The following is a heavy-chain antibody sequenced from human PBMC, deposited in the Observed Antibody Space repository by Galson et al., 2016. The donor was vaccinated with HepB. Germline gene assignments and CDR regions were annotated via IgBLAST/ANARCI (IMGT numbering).Heavy chain of an antibody. CDR3: AVGRGSSGTYFDH. Sequence: SLRLSCAASGLSVSSNYMSWVRQAPGMGLEWVSIIYSGGSTNSADSVKGRFITSRHNSKKTLYLHMNSLRPEETAVYYCAVGRGSSGTYFDHWGQGTLVTVSS. V-gene: IGHV3-53*04. CDR2: IYSGGST. CDR1: GLSVSSNY. D-gene: IGHD1-26*01. J-gene: IGHJ4*02.